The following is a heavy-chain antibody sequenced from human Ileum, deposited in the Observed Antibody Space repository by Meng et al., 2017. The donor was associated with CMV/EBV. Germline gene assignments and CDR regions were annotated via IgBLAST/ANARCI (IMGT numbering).Heavy chain of an antibody. CDR3: ARAAARGVPVDF. D-gene: IGHD3-10*01. CDR2: IHSSGNT. Sequence: QVQPQESGPGLVKPSETLSLTCTVFGASISRYYWTWIRQPAGKGLEFIGRIHSSGNTDYNPSLMSRVTMSIDTSKNQLSLNLNSVTAADTAVYYCARAAARGVPVDFWGQGMLVTVSS. V-gene: IGHV4-4*07. CDR1: GASISRYY. J-gene: IGHJ4*02.